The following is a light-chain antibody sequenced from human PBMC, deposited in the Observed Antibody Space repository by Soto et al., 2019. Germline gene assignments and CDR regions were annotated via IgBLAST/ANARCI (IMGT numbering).Light chain of an antibody. V-gene: IGKV3-20*01. CDR2: GAS. Sequence: EIVLTQSPGTLSLSAGDRATLSCRASQSVSSNYLAWYQQKPGQTPRLLIYGASSRATGIPDRFSGSGSGTDFTLTISSLEPEDFAVYYCQQSSSSPWTFGQGTKVEIK. J-gene: IGKJ1*01. CDR3: QQSSSSPWT. CDR1: QSVSSNY.